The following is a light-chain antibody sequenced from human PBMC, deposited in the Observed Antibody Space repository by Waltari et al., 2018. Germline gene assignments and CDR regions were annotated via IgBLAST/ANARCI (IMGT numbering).Light chain of an antibody. J-gene: IGLJ3*02. CDR1: SLRRYY. Sequence: SSELTQDPAVSVALGQTVRITCQGDSLRRYYASWYQQRPGQAPWLVLSGQDNRPSGIPDRFSGSTSGNTASLTITRAQAEDAGVYYCLSRDTSSTRVFGGGTTLTV. CDR2: GQD. V-gene: IGLV3-19*01. CDR3: LSRDTSSTRV.